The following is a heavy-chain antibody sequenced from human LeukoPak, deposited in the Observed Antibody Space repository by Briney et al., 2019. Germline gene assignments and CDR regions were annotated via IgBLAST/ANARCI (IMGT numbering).Heavy chain of an antibody. V-gene: IGHV3-53*01. Sequence: GGSLRLSCADSGFTFSSYWMTRVRQAPGKGLEWVSILYAGGTTSYTDSVKGRFTISRDSSKNTLYLQMQSLRAEDTAVYYCARGFPPAHWGQGTLVTVSS. J-gene: IGHJ4*02. CDR2: LYAGGTT. CDR1: GFTFSSYW. D-gene: IGHD3-10*01. CDR3: ARGFPPAH.